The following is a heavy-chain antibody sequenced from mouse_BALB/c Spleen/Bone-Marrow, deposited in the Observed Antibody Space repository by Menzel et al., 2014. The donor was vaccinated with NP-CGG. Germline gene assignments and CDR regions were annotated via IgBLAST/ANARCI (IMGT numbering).Heavy chain of an antibody. J-gene: IGHJ2*01. V-gene: IGHV14-3*02. CDR1: GFNIKDTY. CDR2: IDPANGNT. D-gene: IGHD1-1*01. Sequence: VQLQQSRAELVKPGASVKLSCTASGFNIKDTYMHWVKQRPEQGLEWIGRIDPANGNTKYDPKFQGKATITADTSSNTAYLQLSSLTSEDTAVYYCVSYYYGNYFDSWGQGTTLTVSS. CDR3: VSYYYGNYFDS.